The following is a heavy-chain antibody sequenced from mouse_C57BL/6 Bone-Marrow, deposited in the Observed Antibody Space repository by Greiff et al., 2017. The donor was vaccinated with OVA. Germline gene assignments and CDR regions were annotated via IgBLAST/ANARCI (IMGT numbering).Heavy chain of an antibody. D-gene: IGHD2-5*01. J-gene: IGHJ3*01. CDR2: INPYNGGT. Sequence: EVQLQESGPVLVKPGASVKMSCKASGYTFTDYYMNWVKQSHGKSLEWIGVINPYNGGTSYNQKFKGKATLTVDKSSSTAYMELNSLTSEDSAVYYCARTVYSNYPAWFAYWGQGTLVTVSA. CDR3: ARTVYSNYPAWFAY. CDR1: GYTFTDYY. V-gene: IGHV1-19*01.